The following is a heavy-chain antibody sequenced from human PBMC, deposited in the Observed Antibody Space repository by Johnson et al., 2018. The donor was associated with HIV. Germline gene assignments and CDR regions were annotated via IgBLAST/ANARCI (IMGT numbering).Heavy chain of an antibody. CDR2: IWYDGSNK. D-gene: IGHD3-3*02. CDR3: ARVQVLADDVFNI. Sequence: QVQLVESGGGVVQPGRSLRLSCAASGFTFSSYAMHWVRQAPGKGLEWVAVIWYDGSNKYYADSVKGRFTISRDNSKNTLYLQMNSLRAEDTAVYYCARVQVLADDVFNIWGQGTMVTVAS. CDR1: GFTFSSYA. J-gene: IGHJ3*02. V-gene: IGHV3-33*08.